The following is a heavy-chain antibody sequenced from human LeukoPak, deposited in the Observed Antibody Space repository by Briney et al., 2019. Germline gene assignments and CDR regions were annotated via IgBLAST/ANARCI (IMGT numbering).Heavy chain of an antibody. D-gene: IGHD6-19*01. V-gene: IGHV1-18*01. J-gene: IGHJ4*02. CDR1: GDTFTIYA. CDR3: ARDLAGAYYFDY. Sequence: ASVTVSFTSSGDTFTIYAITWVRQAPGQGLERMGWISAYNGNTNYAQKVQGRVTMTTDTSTSTAYMELRSLRSDDTAVYYCARDLAGAYYFDYWGQGTLVTVSS. CDR2: ISAYNGNT.